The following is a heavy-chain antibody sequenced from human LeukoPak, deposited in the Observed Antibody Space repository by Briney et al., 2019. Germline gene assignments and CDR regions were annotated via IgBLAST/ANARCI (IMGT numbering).Heavy chain of an antibody. V-gene: IGHV4-59*01. CDR3: ARDRGGSSGWSESFEY. Sequence: SETLSLTCTVSGGSISSYYWSWIRQSPGKGLEWIGYLYHSETTKYNPSLKSRATISVDTSKNQLSLHLTSVTAADTAVYYCARDRGGSSGWSESFEYWGHGTLLTVSS. D-gene: IGHD6-19*01. CDR2: LYHSETT. CDR1: GGSISSYY. J-gene: IGHJ4*01.